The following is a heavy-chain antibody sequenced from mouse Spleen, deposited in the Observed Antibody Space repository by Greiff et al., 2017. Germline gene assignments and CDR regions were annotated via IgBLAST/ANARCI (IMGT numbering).Heavy chain of an antibody. CDR3: ARGLAVYYYDVSY. CDR1: GYTFTSYW. V-gene: IGHV1-69*01. D-gene: IGHD1-1*01. Sequence: QVQLKQSGAELVMPGASVKLSCKASGYTFTSYWMHWVKQRPGQGLEWIGEIYPSDSYTNYNQKFKGKATLTVDKSSSTAYMQLSSLTSEDSAVYYCARGLAVYYYDVSYWGQGTLVTVSA. CDR2: IYPSDSYT. J-gene: IGHJ3*01.